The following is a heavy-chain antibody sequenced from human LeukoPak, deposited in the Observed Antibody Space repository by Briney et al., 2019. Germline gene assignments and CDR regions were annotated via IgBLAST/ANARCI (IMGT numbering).Heavy chain of an antibody. V-gene: IGHV1-18*01. CDR3: ASSRYSGYDTDAFDI. Sequence: ASVKVSCKASGYTFTSYGISWVRQAPGQGLEWMGWISAYNGNTNYAQKLQGRVTMTTDTSTSTAYMELRSLRSDDTAVYYCASSRYSGYDTDAFDIWGQGTMVTVSS. D-gene: IGHD5-12*01. CDR2: ISAYNGNT. J-gene: IGHJ3*02. CDR1: GYTFTSYG.